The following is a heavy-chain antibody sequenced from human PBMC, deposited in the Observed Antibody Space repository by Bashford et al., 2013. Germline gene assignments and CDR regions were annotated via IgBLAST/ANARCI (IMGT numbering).Heavy chain of an antibody. CDR3: ATDKGVVQGVIITTFAFDI. J-gene: IGHJ3*02. Sequence: SVKVSCKVSGYTLTELSMHWVRQAPGKGLEWMGGFDPEDGETIYAQKFQGRVTMTEDTSTDTAYMELSSLRSEDTAVYYCATDKGVVQGVIITTFAFDIWGQGTMVTVSS. CDR2: FDPEDGET. CDR1: GYTLTELS. V-gene: IGHV1-24*01. D-gene: IGHD3-10*01.